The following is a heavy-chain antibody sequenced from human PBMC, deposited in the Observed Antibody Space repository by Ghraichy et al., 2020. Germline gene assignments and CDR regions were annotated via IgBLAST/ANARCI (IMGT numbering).Heavy chain of an antibody. V-gene: IGHV4-39*01. CDR3: ARHRGDYYRGVMHYFDS. CDR2: LYYSGST. Sequence: SETLSLTCSVSDVSITNTAYYWGWIRQPPGKGLEWIGSLYYSGSTYYNPSLKNRVTISVAASRNQFSLKLTSVTAADTAVYYCARHRGDYYRGVMHYFDSWGQGTLVTVSS. D-gene: IGHD1-26*01. J-gene: IGHJ4*02. CDR1: DVSITNTAYY.